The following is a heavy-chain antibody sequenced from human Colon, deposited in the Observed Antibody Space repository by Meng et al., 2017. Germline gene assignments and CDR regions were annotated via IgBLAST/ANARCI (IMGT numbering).Heavy chain of an antibody. CDR2: VYTADGNR. Sequence: QVHLMQSGAELKKPGASVKVSCQASGYSFTSYGMHWLPQAPGQRPEWMGWVYTADGNRRYSQRFQDRLTITRDTFSRTAYMELSSLRSEDTAVYFCARDERGGPYYFDYWGQGTLVTVSS. CDR3: ARDERGGPYYFDY. V-gene: IGHV1-3*04. J-gene: IGHJ4*02. CDR1: GYSFTSYG.